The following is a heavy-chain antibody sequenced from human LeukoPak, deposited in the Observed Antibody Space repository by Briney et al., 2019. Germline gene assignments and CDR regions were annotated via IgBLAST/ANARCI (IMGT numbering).Heavy chain of an antibody. D-gene: IGHD3-10*01. Sequence: GPLRPSSASSGFTFSSYAMHWLRPAPPKGMEWGEVIYYDGSNKYYADSVKGRFTISRDNSKNKLYLQMNSLRAEDTAVYYCARDRALGYYFDYWGQGTLVTVSS. CDR2: IYYDGSNK. J-gene: IGHJ4*02. CDR1: GFTFSSYA. V-gene: IGHV3-30-3*01. CDR3: ARDRALGYYFDY.